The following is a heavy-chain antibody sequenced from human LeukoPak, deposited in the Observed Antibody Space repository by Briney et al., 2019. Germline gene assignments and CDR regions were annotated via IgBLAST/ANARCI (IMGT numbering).Heavy chain of an antibody. V-gene: IGHV3-23*01. CDR2: ISGSGGDT. D-gene: IGHD6-19*01. Sequence: GGSLRLSCAASGFTFRSYTIYWVRQAPGKGLEWVSGISGSGGDTYFADSVRGRFTIFRDNSKNTVFLQMDSLRAEDTAVYYCAKTTDGSSSGRHPGWPIDYWGQGTLVTVSS. CDR3: AKTTDGSSSGRHPGWPIDY. J-gene: IGHJ4*02. CDR1: GFTFRSYT.